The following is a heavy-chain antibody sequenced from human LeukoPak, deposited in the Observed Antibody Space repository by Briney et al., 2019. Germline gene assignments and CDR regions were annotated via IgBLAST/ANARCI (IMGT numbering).Heavy chain of an antibody. J-gene: IGHJ4*02. D-gene: IGHD3-22*01. Sequence: SETLSLTCTVSGGSISRYYWSWIGQPAGKGLEWTGRIYTSGSTNYNPSLTRRVTISVETTKNQLSLRQSSVTAADTAVYYCARDLSGETYYYDSGIRGFDYWGQGTLVTVSS. V-gene: IGHV4-4*07. CDR3: ARDLSGETYYYDSGIRGFDY. CDR1: GGSISRYY. CDR2: IYTSGST.